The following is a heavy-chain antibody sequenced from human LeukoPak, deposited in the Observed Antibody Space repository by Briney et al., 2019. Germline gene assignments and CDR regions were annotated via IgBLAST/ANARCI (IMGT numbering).Heavy chain of an antibody. D-gene: IGHD6-19*01. CDR1: GGSISSYY. J-gene: IGHJ4*02. CDR3: ARDQEVGSSGWYWFDY. V-gene: IGHV4-4*07. Sequence: SETLSLTCTVSGGSISSYYWIWIRQPAGKGLEWIGRIYTSGSTNYNPSLKSRVTMSVDTSKNQFSLKLSSVTAADTAVYYCARDQEVGSSGWYWFDYWGQGTLVTVSS. CDR2: IYTSGST.